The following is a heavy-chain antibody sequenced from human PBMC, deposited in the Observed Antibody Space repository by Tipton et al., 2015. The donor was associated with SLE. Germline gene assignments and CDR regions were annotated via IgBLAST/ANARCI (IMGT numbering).Heavy chain of an antibody. CDR1: GGSFSGYY. Sequence: TLSLTCAVYGGSFSGYYWSWIRQPPGKALDWIGSIYYTGSTFYSPSLKSRVTISIDTSKNQFSLKLSSVTAADTAVYYCARGLASPYYWGQGSLVTVSS. D-gene: IGHD1-26*01. CDR3: ARGLASPYY. CDR2: IYYTGST. V-gene: IGHV4-34*01. J-gene: IGHJ4*02.